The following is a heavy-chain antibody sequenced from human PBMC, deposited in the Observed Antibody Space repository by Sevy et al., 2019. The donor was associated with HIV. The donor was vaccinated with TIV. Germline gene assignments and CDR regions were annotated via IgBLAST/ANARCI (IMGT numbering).Heavy chain of an antibody. J-gene: IGHJ4*02. CDR2: IIPIFGTA. CDR3: ARGRGYDILTGYYDFDY. V-gene: IGHV1-69*13. CDR1: GGTFSSYA. Sequence: ASVKVSCKASGGTFSSYAISWVRQAPGQGLEWMGGIIPIFGTANYAQKFQGRVTITADESTSTAFMELSSLRSEDTAVYYCARGRGYDILTGYYDFDYWGQGTLVTVSS. D-gene: IGHD3-9*01.